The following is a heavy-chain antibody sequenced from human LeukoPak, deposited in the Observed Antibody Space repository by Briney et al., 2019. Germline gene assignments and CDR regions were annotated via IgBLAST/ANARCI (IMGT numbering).Heavy chain of an antibody. CDR2: FYHSGGT. CDR3: ARGASSRWYSLWKF. CDR1: GSSISSYH. Sequence: SETLSLTCNVSGSSISSYHWSWIRQPPGEGLEWIGYFYHSGGTNYNPSLKGRATISVGTANNEVSRKLRAVTAADTAVYYCARGASSRWYSLWKFWGQGTLVTVSS. J-gene: IGHJ4*02. D-gene: IGHD6-13*01. V-gene: IGHV4-59*01.